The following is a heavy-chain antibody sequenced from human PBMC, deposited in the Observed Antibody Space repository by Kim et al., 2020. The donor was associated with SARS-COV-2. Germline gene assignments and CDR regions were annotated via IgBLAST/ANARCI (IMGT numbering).Heavy chain of an antibody. CDR2: IYYSGST. D-gene: IGHD3-3*01. Sequence: SETLSLTCTVSGGSISSYYWSWIRQPPGKGLEWIGYIYYSGSTNYNHSLKSRVTISVDTSKNQFSLKLSSVTAADTAVYYCARQSNRITIFGVVIIPGVMDVWGQGTTVTVSS. V-gene: IGHV4-59*08. CDR1: GGSISSYY. J-gene: IGHJ6*02. CDR3: ARQSNRITIFGVVIIPGVMDV.